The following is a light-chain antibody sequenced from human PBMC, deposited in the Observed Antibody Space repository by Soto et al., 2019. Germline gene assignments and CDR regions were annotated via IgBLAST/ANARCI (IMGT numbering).Light chain of an antibody. CDR2: KAS. Sequence: DIQMTQSPSTLSASVGDRVPITCRASQSISSWLAWYQQKPGKAPKLLIYKASTLKSGVPSRFSGSGSGTEFTLTISSLQPDDFAIYYCQQYNSYPLTFGGGTKVDIK. CDR3: QQYNSYPLT. V-gene: IGKV1-5*03. CDR1: QSISSW. J-gene: IGKJ4*01.